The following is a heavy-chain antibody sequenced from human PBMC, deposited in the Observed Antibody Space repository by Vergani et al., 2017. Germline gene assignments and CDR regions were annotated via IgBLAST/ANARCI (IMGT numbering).Heavy chain of an antibody. V-gene: IGHV5-51*01. CDR3: ARHVLSRHTTMEQDY. D-gene: IGHD5-18*01. J-gene: IGHJ4*02. Sequence: EVQLVQSGAEVKKPGESLKISCKGSGYSFTSYWIGWVRQMPGKGLEWMGIIYPGDSDTRYSPSFQGQVTISADKSISTAYLQWSSLKASDTAMYYCARHVLSRHTTMEQDYWGQGTLVTVSS. CDR2: IYPGDSDT. CDR1: GYSFTSYW.